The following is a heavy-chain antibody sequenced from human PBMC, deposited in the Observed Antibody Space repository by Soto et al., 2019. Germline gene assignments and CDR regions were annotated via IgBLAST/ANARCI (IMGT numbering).Heavy chain of an antibody. CDR2: MNDTGGT. V-gene: IGHV4-34*01. CDR1: GGSVNGYY. J-gene: IGHJ5*02. CDR3: ATRITVFGLLIPPFDP. D-gene: IGHD3-3*01. Sequence: PSETLCVTWVFYGGSVNGYYWSWIRQPPGKGLEWIGEMNDTGGTHYKPSLKSRVTMSVDTSKNQFSLRLSSVTAADTAIYYCATRITVFGLLIPPFDPWGQGTQVTVSS.